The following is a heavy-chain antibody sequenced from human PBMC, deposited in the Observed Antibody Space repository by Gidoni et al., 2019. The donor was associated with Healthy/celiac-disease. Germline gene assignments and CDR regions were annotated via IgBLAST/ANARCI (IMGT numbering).Heavy chain of an antibody. V-gene: IGHV3-30*03. CDR3: ARDKGKVGVILDY. J-gene: IGHJ4*02. D-gene: IGHD2-21*01. Sequence: QVQLVESGGGVVQPARSLRLSGAASGFTFSSYGMHWVRQAPGKGLEWVAVISYDGSNKYYADSVKGRFTISRDNSKNTLYLQMNSLRAEDTAVYYYARDKGKVGVILDYWGQGTLVTVSS. CDR2: ISYDGSNK. CDR1: GFTFSSYG.